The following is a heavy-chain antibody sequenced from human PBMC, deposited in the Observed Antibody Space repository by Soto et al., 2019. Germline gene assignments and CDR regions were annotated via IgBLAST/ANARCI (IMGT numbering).Heavy chain of an antibody. J-gene: IGHJ4*02. Sequence: EVQWVESGGGLIQPGGSLRLSCAASGFAVSSKYMTWVRQAPGKGLEWVSVIYGGGTTYYADSVKGRFTISRDTSKNTLYLQMNSLRAEDTAVYYCVQTTGWPGFDFWGQGTLVTVSS. V-gene: IGHV3-53*01. CDR2: IYGGGTT. CDR3: VQTTGWPGFDF. D-gene: IGHD6-19*01. CDR1: GFAVSSKY.